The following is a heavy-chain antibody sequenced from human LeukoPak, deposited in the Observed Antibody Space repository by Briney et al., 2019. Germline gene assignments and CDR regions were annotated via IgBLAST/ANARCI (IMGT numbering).Heavy chain of an antibody. CDR3: AKDALYCSSTSCGSDAFDI. CDR1: GFTFSSYA. J-gene: IGHJ3*02. Sequence: PGGSLRLSYAASGFTFSSYAMSWVRQAPGKGLEWVSAISGSGGSTYYADSVKGRFTISRDNSKNTLYLQMNSLRAEDTAVYYCAKDALYCSSTSCGSDAFDIWGQGTMVTVSS. CDR2: ISGSGGST. D-gene: IGHD2-2*01. V-gene: IGHV3-23*01.